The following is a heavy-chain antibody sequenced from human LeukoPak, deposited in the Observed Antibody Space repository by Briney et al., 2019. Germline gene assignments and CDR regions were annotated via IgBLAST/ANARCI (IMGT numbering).Heavy chain of an antibody. V-gene: IGHV3-30*18. Sequence: GGSLRLSCAASGFTFSSYGMHWVRQAPGKGLEWVAVISYDGSNKYYADSVKGRFTISRDNSKNTLYLQMNSPRAEDTAVYYCAKALGATENMVRGIDYWGQGTLVTVSS. CDR1: GFTFSSYG. J-gene: IGHJ4*02. CDR3: AKALGATENMVRGIDY. CDR2: ISYDGSNK. D-gene: IGHD1-26*01.